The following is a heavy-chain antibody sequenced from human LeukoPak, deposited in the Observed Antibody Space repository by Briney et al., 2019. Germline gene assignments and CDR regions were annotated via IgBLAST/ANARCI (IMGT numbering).Heavy chain of an antibody. CDR3: ARELAVGRLENDFWREDYFDY. V-gene: IGHV4-30-4*08. J-gene: IGHJ4*02. CDR1: GGSISSGDYY. D-gene: IGHD3-3*01. CDR2: IYYSGST. Sequence: SETLSLTCTVSGGSISSGDYYWSWIRQPPGKGLEWIGYIYYSGSTYYNPSLKSRVTISVDTSKNQFSLKLSSVTAADTAVYYCARELAVGRLENDFWREDYFDYWGQGTLVTVSS.